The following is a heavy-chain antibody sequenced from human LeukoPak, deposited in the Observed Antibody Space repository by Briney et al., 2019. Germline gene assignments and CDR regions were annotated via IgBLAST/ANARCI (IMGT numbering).Heavy chain of an antibody. J-gene: IGHJ4*02. CDR2: FEPEDGEP. V-gene: IGHV1-24*01. CDR1: GNSLRDTS. CDR3: ATADKWEPLDY. D-gene: IGHD1-26*01. Sequence: ASVKVSCKVSGNSLRDTSIHWVRQAPGQWLEWMGGFEPEDGEPIFAQTFQGRLSMTEDTSTDTAHMELSSLTVEDAAVYYCATADKWEPLDYWGQGTLVTVSS.